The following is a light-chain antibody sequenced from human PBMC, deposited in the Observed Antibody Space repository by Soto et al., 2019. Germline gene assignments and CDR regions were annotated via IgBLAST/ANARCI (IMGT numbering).Light chain of an antibody. CDR2: DAS. CDR1: QSFASY. J-gene: IGKJ1*01. V-gene: IGKV3-11*01. CDR3: QQYNNWPRT. Sequence: EIVLTQSPATLSLSPGERATLSCRASQSFASYLSWYQQKPGQAPRLLIYDASNRATGIPARFGGSGSGTDFTLTISSLEPEDFAVYYCQQYNNWPRTFGQGTKVEIK.